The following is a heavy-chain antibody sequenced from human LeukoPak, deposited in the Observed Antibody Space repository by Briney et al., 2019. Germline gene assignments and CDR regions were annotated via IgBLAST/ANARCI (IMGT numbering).Heavy chain of an antibody. J-gene: IGHJ3*02. Sequence: GESLKISCKGSGYSFTSYWIGWVRQMPGKGLEWMGIIYPGDSDTRYSPSFQGQVTISADKSISTAYLQWSSLKASDTAMYYCARTVHDYGVLFQAFDIWGQGTMVTVS. CDR2: IYPGDSDT. CDR3: ARTVHDYGVLFQAFDI. CDR1: GYSFTSYW. D-gene: IGHD4-17*01. V-gene: IGHV5-51*01.